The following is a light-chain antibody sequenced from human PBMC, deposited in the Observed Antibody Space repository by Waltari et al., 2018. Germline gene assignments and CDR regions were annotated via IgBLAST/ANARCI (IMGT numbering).Light chain of an antibody. V-gene: IGKV4-1*01. CDR1: QSVLYSSNNKNS. J-gene: IGKJ3*01. CDR2: GAS. Sequence: DIVMTQSPDSLAVSLGERATINCKSRQSVLYSSNNKNSLSWYQQKPGQPPKLLINGASTRESGVPDRFSGSGSGTDFTLTISSLQAEDVAVYYCHQYYNTPFTFGPGTKVDIK. CDR3: HQYYNTPFT.